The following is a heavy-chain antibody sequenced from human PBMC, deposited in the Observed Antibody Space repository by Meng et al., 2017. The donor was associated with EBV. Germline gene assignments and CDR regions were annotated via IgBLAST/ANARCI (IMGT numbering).Heavy chain of an antibody. CDR1: GYTFPSYV. Sequence: VQLVQFGAEVKKAWGLAKVSGKASGYTFPSYVINWLRQATGQGLAWMGWMNPNSGNAGYAQKFQGRVTMTRNTSISTAYMELSSLRSEDTAVYYCARGGAFDIWGQGTMVTVSS. J-gene: IGHJ3*02. CDR2: MNPNSGNA. V-gene: IGHV1-8*01. CDR3: ARGGAFDI.